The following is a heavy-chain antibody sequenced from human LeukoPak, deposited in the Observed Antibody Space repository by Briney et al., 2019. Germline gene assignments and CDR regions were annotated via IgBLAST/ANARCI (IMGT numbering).Heavy chain of an antibody. J-gene: IGHJ6*03. CDR1: GFTFSSYW. D-gene: IGHD3-10*01. CDR2: IKQDGSEK. CDR3: ARDGKFSPITMVRGVIADYYMDV. Sequence: PGGSLRLSCAASGFTFSSYWMSWVRQAPGKGLEWVANIKQDGSEKYYVDSVKGRFTISRDNAKNSLYLQMNSLRAEDTAVYYCARDGKFSPITMVRGVIADYYMDVWGKGTTVTVSS. V-gene: IGHV3-7*01.